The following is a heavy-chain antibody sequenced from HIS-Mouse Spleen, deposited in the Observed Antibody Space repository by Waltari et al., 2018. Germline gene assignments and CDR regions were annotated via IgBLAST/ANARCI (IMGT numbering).Heavy chain of an antibody. Sequence: HVQLVQSGAEVKKPGASVKVSCKASGYTFTGYYMHWVRQAPGQGLEWMGGNNHNSSGTNYAQKYQGRVTMTRDTSISTAYMELSRLRSDDTAVYYCARDRYSDAFDIWGQGTMVTVSS. V-gene: IGHV1-2*02. J-gene: IGHJ3*02. CDR3: ARDRYSDAFDI. D-gene: IGHD1-1*01. CDR2: NNHNSSGT. CDR1: GYTFTGYY.